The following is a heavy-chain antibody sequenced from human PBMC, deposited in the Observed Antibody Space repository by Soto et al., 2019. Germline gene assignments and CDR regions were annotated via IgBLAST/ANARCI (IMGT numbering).Heavy chain of an antibody. CDR2: ISSSGSTI. CDR3: AREDRIVVLPGGVGYWFDP. V-gene: IGHV3-11*01. J-gene: IGHJ5*02. Sequence: GGSLRLSCAASGFTFSDYYMSWIRQAPGKGLEWVSHISSSGSTIHYTDSVKGRFTISRDNAKNSVYLQMNRLRAEDTAVYYCAREDRIVVLPGGVGYWFDPWGQGTLVTVSS. D-gene: IGHD2-2*01. CDR1: GFTFSDYY.